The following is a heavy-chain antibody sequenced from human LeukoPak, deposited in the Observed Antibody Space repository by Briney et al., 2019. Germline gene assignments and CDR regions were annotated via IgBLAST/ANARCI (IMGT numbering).Heavy chain of an antibody. CDR2: IYYSGST. Sequence: PSETLSLTCTVSGYSISSGYYWGWIRQPPGKGLEWIGYIYYSGSTKYNPSLKSRVTISVDTSKNQFSLKLSSVTAADTAVYYCARDPGIAAAGIDVWGQGTTVTVSS. D-gene: IGHD6-13*01. V-gene: IGHV4-61*01. CDR3: ARDPGIAAAGIDV. CDR1: GYSISSGYY. J-gene: IGHJ6*02.